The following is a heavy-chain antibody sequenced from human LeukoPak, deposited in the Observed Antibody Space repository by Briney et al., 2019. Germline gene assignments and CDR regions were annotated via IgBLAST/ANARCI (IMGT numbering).Heavy chain of an antibody. CDR3: ARDFIAAAGY. Sequence: GGSLTLSCAASGFTFIDYYMSWIRPARGVGRGWVLYISSSGSTIYYADSVKGRFTISRDNAKNSLYLQMNRLRAEDTAVYYCARDFIAAAGYWGQGTLVTVSS. D-gene: IGHD6-13*01. CDR1: GFTFIDYY. V-gene: IGHV3-11*01. CDR2: ISSSGSTI. J-gene: IGHJ4*02.